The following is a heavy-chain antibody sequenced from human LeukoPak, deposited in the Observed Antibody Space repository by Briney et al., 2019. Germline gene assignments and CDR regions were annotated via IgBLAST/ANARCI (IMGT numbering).Heavy chain of an antibody. D-gene: IGHD5-18*01. Sequence: DSVKGRFTISRGDSKNTLYLQMNSLRAADTAVYYCAKDLQRGYSYGYFDYWGQGTLVTVS. V-gene: IGHV3-33*03. J-gene: IGHJ4*02. CDR3: AKDLQRGYSYGYFDY.